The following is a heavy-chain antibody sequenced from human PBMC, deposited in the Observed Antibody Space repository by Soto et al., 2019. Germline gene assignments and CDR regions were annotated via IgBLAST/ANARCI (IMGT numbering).Heavy chain of an antibody. V-gene: IGHV1-18*04. Sequence: ASVKVSCKASGYTFTSYGISWVRQAPGQGLEWMGWISAYNGKTNYAQKLQGRVTMTTDTSTSTAYMELRSLRSDDTAAYYCARHIDSGSRLNWFDPWGQGTLVTVSS. D-gene: IGHD6-19*01. CDR3: ARHIDSGSRLNWFDP. J-gene: IGHJ5*02. CDR1: GYTFTSYG. CDR2: ISAYNGKT.